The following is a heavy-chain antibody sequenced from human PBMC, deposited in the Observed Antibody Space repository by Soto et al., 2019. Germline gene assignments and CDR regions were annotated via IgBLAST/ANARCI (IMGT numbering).Heavy chain of an antibody. V-gene: IGHV3-30-3*01. D-gene: IGHD3-22*01. CDR1: GFTFSGYA. CDR3: ARDRGDYYDSSGYPHDAFDI. J-gene: IGHJ3*02. Sequence: PGGSLRLSCAASGFTFSGYAMHWVRQAPGKGLEWVAVISYDGSNKYYADSVKGRFTISRDNSKNTLYLQMNSLRAEDTAVYYCARDRGDYYDSSGYPHDAFDIWGQGTMVTVSS. CDR2: ISYDGSNK.